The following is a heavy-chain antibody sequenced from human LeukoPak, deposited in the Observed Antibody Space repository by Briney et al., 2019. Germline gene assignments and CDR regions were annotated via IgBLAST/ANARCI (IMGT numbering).Heavy chain of an antibody. J-gene: IGHJ6*03. CDR2: ISGSGGST. CDR3: AKVVRGVNYYMDV. Sequence: GGSLRLSCAASGFTFSSYAMSWVRQAPGEGLEWVSAISGSGGSTYYADSVKGRFTISRDNSKNTLYLQMNSLRAEDTAVYYCAKVVRGVNYYMDVWGKGTTVTVSS. D-gene: IGHD3-10*01. V-gene: IGHV3-23*01. CDR1: GFTFSSYA.